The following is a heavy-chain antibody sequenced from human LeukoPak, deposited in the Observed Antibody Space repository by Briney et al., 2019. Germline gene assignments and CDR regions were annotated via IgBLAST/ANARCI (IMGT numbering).Heavy chain of an antibody. J-gene: IGHJ4*02. V-gene: IGHV4-34*01. Sequence: SETLTLTCAVSGGTFSGYNWSWIRQPPGKGLEWIGKINHSRSTNYNPSLKSRVTISVDTSKNQFSLKLSSVTAADTAVYYCARDSSSSSYDYWGQGTLVTVSS. CDR1: GGTFSGYN. CDR2: INHSRST. CDR3: ARDSSSSSYDY. D-gene: IGHD6-13*01.